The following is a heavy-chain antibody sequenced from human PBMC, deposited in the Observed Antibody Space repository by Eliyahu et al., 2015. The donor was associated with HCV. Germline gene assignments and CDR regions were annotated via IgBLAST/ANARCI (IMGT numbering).Heavy chain of an antibody. CDR3: ARDGITGSTNAFDI. Sequence: QVQLQESGPGLVKPSETLSLXXXVSGGSITPRNYYWGXXRQAPGXGLEWIGSVYFSGXTXYNPTLKSRLTISVATSNNQFSLKLSSVTAADTAVYYCARDGITGSTNAFDIWGQGTLVTVSS. CDR2: VYFSGXT. D-gene: IGHD1-7*01. CDR1: GGSITPRNYY. V-gene: IGHV4-39*01. J-gene: IGHJ3*02.